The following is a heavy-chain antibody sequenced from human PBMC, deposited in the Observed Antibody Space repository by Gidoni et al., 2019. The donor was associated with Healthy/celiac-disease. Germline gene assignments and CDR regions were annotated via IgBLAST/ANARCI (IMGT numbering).Heavy chain of an antibody. CDR2: INPNSGGT. V-gene: IGHV1-2*02. CDR3: ARNRRGCSGGSCYRWFDP. CDR1: GYTFTGYY. D-gene: IGHD2-15*01. Sequence: QVQLVQSGAEVKKPGASVKVSCKASGYTFTGYYMHWVRQAPGQGLEWMGWINPNSGGTNYAQKFQGRVTMTRDTSISTAYMELSRLRSDDTAVYYCARNRRGCSGGSCYRWFDPWGQGTLVTVSS. J-gene: IGHJ5*02.